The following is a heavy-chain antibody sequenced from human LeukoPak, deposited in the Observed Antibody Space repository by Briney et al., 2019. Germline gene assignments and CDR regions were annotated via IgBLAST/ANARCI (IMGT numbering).Heavy chain of an antibody. CDR1: GFTFSSYD. Sequence: PGGSLRLSCAASGFTFSSYDMSWVRQAPGKGLEWVSSISLSTDGTTYADSVKGRFTISRDKTKNTLYLQMNSLRAEDTAVYYCAKSSYYDASGYYREYYFDYWGQGTLVTVSS. V-gene: IGHV3-23*01. CDR2: ISLSTDGT. D-gene: IGHD3-22*01. CDR3: AKSSYYDASGYYREYYFDY. J-gene: IGHJ4*02.